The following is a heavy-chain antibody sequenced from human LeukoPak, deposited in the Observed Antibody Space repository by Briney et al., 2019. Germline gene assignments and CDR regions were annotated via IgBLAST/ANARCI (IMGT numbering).Heavy chain of an antibody. D-gene: IGHD1-1*01. J-gene: IGHJ3*02. CDR1: GDSIISYY. CDR3: ARDVTGYAAPLYAFDI. Sequence: SETLSLTCIVSGDSIISYYWSWIRQPPGKGLEWIGYIYHSGSTYYNPSLKSRVTISVDRSKNQFSLKLSSVTAADTAVYYCARDVTGYAAPLYAFDIWGQGTMVTVSS. CDR2: IYHSGST. V-gene: IGHV4-59*12.